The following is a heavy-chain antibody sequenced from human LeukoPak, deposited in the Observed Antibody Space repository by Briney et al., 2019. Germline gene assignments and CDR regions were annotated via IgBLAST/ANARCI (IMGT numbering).Heavy chain of an antibody. V-gene: IGHV1-69*04. J-gene: IGHJ4*02. D-gene: IGHD6-6*01. CDR1: GGTFSSYA. Sequence: ASVKVSCKASGGTFSSYAISWVRQASGQGLEWMGRIIPILGIANYAQKFQGRVTITADKSTSTAYMELSSLRSEDTAVYYCARGVYSSSSGGYFDYWGQGTLVTVSS. CDR3: ARGVYSSSSGGYFDY. CDR2: IIPILGIA.